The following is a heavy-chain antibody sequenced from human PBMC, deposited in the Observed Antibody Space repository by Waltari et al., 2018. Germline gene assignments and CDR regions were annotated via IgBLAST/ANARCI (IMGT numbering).Heavy chain of an antibody. D-gene: IGHD3-22*01. CDR3: ARGSGFLIDY. Sequence: EVQLVESGGDLVQPGGSLRLSCVASGFNFSGYWMTWVRQAPGKGLEWVAIIKEDDSEIYYLDFVKGRFTISRENAKNSVHLQMNSLRVEDTAVYYCARGSGFLIDYWGQGTLVTVSS. J-gene: IGHJ4*02. CDR1: GFNFSGYW. V-gene: IGHV3-7*03. CDR2: IKEDDSEI.